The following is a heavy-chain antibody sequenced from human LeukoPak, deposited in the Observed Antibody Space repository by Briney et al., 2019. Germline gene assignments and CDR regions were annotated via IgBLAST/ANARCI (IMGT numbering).Heavy chain of an antibody. CDR1: GGSFSGYY. D-gene: IGHD3-22*01. J-gene: IGHJ4*02. CDR3: ASLHDSRGVDY. Sequence: SETLSLTCVVSGGSFSGYYWSWIRQPPGRGLEWIGEINNSGSTNYNPSLKSRLSISVDTSKNQFSLKLSSVTAADTAVYFCASLHDSRGVDYWGQGALVTVSS. V-gene: IGHV4-34*01. CDR2: INNSGST.